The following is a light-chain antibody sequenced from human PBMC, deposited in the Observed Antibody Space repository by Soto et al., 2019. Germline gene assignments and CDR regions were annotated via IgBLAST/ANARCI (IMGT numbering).Light chain of an antibody. V-gene: IGKV3-20*01. CDR3: QQYGSSPHT. CDR1: QSVSSSY. CDR2: GAS. J-gene: IGKJ2*01. Sequence: EIVLTQSPGTLSLSPGERATLSCRASQSVSSSYLAWYQHKPGQAPRLLIYGASSRATGIPDRFSGSGSGTDFTLTISRLEPEDFAVYYWQQYGSSPHTVGQGTKLDIK.